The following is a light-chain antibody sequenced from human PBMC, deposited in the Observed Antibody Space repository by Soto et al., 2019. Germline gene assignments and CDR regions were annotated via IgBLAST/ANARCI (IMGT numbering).Light chain of an antibody. V-gene: IGKV1-39*01. CDR2: SAY. CDR3: KSNYILPWP. J-gene: IGKJ1*01. CDR1: QYIGNY. Sequence: DIRLTQSPPSLSASVGDTSTITCRATQYIGNYLNWYQVKPGQAHKIMIYSAYTLQIGVKQRFGGNGSGTHFTLTINTLQFDDFASYYCKSNYILPWPFGNVTKVDIK.